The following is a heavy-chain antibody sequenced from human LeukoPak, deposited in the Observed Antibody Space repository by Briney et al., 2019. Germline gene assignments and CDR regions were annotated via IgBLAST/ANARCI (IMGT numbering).Heavy chain of an antibody. J-gene: IGHJ6*02. Sequence: PGGSLSLSCAASGFTFSTFDMNWVRQAPGKGLEWVSYISSGSSTIYYADSVKGRFTISRDNAKNSLYLQMNSLRAEDTAVYYCARLRYYAMDVWGQGTTVIVSS. V-gene: IGHV3-48*01. CDR2: ISSGSSTI. CDR1: GFTFSTFD. CDR3: ARLRYYAMDV.